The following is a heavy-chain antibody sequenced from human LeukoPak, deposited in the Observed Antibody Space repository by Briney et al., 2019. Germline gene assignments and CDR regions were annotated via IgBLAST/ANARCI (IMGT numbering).Heavy chain of an antibody. J-gene: IGHJ4*02. Sequence: ASVKVSCKASGYTFTGYYMHWVRQAPGQGLEWMGWINPNSGGTNYAQKFQGRVTMTRDTSISTAYMELSSLRSEDTAVYYCASSYDSSGYYFSYFDYWGQGTLVTVSS. CDR1: GYTFTGYY. CDR2: INPNSGGT. V-gene: IGHV1-2*02. D-gene: IGHD3-22*01. CDR3: ASSYDSSGYYFSYFDY.